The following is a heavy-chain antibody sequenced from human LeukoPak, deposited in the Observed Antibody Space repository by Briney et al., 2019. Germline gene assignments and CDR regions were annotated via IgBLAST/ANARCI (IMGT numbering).Heavy chain of an antibody. V-gene: IGHV4-30-2*01. CDR1: GGSISSGAYY. D-gene: IGHD1-26*01. CDR3: ARDREVLSRSVGFDY. Sequence: SQTLSLTCTVSGGSISSGAYYWSWIRQPPGKGLEWIGSIYHSGSTYYNPSLKSRVTISVDRSKNQFSLKLSSVTAADTAVYYCARDREVLSRSVGFDYWGQGTLVTVSS. CDR2: IYHSGST. J-gene: IGHJ4*02.